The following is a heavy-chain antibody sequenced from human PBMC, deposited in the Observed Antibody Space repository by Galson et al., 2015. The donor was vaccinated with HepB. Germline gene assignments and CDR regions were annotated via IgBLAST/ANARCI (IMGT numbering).Heavy chain of an antibody. Sequence: SLRLSCAASGFTFSSYAMSWVRQAPGKGLEWVSAISGSGGSTYYADSVKGRFTISRDNSKNTLYLQMNSLRAEDTAVYYCAKGIRAVTYGDYKRTYFDLWGRGTLVTVSS. J-gene: IGHJ2*01. D-gene: IGHD4-17*01. CDR3: AKGIRAVTYGDYKRTYFDL. CDR1: GFTFSSYA. V-gene: IGHV3-23*01. CDR2: ISGSGGST.